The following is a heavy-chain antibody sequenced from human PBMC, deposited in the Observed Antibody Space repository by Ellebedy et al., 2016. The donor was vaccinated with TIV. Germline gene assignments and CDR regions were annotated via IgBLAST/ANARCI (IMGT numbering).Heavy chain of an antibody. V-gene: IGHV3-23*01. J-gene: IGHJ4*02. CDR2: ISGSGGST. CDR1: GFTFSSYA. CDR3: AKSVRFLEWLNNY. Sequence: GESLKISXAASGFTFSSYAMSWVRQAPGKGLEWVSAISGSGGSTYYADSVKGRFTISRDNSKNTLYLQMNSLRAEDTAVYYCAKSVRFLEWLNNYWGQGTLVTVSS. D-gene: IGHD3-3*01.